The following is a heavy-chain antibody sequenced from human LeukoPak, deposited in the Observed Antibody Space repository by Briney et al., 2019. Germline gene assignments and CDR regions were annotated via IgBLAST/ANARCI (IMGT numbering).Heavy chain of an antibody. CDR3: TTDKQMSPGY. CDR2: LKSRKDGGTT. J-gene: IGHJ4*02. V-gene: IGHV3-15*01. Sequence: GGSLRLSCTASGFSFKNTWMSWVRQAPGKGLEWVGRLKSRKDGGTTDYAAPVKSRFIISRDDSINTLYLQMNRLKTEDTAVYYCTTDKQMSPGYWGQGTLVTVSS. CDR1: GFSFKNTW. D-gene: IGHD5-24*01.